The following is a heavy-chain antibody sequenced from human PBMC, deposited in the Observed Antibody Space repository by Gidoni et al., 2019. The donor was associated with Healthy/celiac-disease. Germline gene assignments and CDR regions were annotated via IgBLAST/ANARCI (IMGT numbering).Heavy chain of an antibody. CDR1: GFTFSSYS. V-gene: IGHV3-21*01. CDR2: ISSSSSYI. Sequence: EVQLVESGGGLVKPGGSLRLSCAASGFTFSSYSMNWVRQAQGKGLEWVSSISSSSSYIYYADSVKGRFTISRDNAKNSLYLQMNSLRAEDTAVYYCAREYVVVAATLDYWGQGTLVTVSS. J-gene: IGHJ4*02. D-gene: IGHD2-15*01. CDR3: AREYVVVAATLDY.